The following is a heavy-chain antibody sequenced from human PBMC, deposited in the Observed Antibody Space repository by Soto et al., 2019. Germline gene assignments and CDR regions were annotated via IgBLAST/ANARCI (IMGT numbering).Heavy chain of an antibody. CDR2: IKSKTDGGTT. J-gene: IGHJ4*02. CDR1: GFTFSNAW. V-gene: IGHV3-15*07. Sequence: PGGSLRLSCAASGFTFSNAWMNWVRQAPGKGLEWVGRIKSKTDGGTTDYAAPVKGRFTISRDDSKNTLYLQMNSLKTEDTAVYYCTASWIQLEAYLDYWGQGTLVTVSS. CDR3: TASWIQLEAYLDY. D-gene: IGHD5-18*01.